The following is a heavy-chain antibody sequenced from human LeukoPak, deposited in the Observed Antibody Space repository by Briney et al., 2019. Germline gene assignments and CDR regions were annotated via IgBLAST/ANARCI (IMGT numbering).Heavy chain of an antibody. CDR2: IYYSGTT. J-gene: IGHJ4*02. V-gene: IGHV4-59*12. D-gene: IGHD6-19*01. CDR3: ARGALPPPEAILAVADHNFDY. Sequence: SETLSLTCTVSGGSISSYYWSWIRQPPGKGLEWIGYIYYSGTTNYNSSLKSRVTISVDTSKNQFSLKLSSVTAADTAVYYCARGALPPPEAILAVADHNFDYWGQGTLVTVSS. CDR1: GGSISSYY.